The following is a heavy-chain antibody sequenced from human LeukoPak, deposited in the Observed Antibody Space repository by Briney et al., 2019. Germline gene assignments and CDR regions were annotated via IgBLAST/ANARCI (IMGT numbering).Heavy chain of an antibody. CDR1: GGSISSYY. D-gene: IGHD2-15*01. Sequence: SETLPLTCTVSGGSISSYYWSWIRQPPGKGLEWIGYIYYSGSTNYNPSLKSRVTISVDTSKNQFSLKLSSVTAADTAVYHCARQLGYCSGGSCYNFDYWGQGTLVTVSS. CDR3: ARQLGYCSGGSCYNFDY. V-gene: IGHV4-59*08. J-gene: IGHJ4*02. CDR2: IYYSGST.